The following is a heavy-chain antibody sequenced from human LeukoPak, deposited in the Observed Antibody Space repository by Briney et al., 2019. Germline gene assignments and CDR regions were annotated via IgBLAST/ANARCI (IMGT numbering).Heavy chain of an antibody. CDR3: ARSPRETRVGRWLAYLDN. CDR2: IYSGGST. D-gene: IGHD4-23*01. J-gene: IGHJ4*02. Sequence: GGSLTLTCAASGFTVSSNYMSWVRQAPGKGLEWVSVIYSGGSTYYADSVKGRFPISRDNSKNTLYLQMNSLRAEDTAVYYCARSPRETRVGRWLAYLDNGAKGTLVTVSS. CDR1: GFTVSSNY. V-gene: IGHV3-53*01.